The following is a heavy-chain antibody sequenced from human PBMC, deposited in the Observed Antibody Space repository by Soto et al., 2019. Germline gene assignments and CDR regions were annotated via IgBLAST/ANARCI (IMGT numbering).Heavy chain of an antibody. D-gene: IGHD2-2*01. CDR3: AREDSIIIPAVSDF. V-gene: IGHV3-21*01. J-gene: IGHJ4*02. CDR1: GFAFNNYG. Sequence: GSLRLSCTVSGFAFNNYGINWVRQAPGKGLEWVSSISKSDYTYYSDSVKGRFAISRGNAKSSVSLQMNTLRVEDTAVYYCAREDSIIIPAVSDFWGQGTLVTVSS. CDR2: ISKSDYT.